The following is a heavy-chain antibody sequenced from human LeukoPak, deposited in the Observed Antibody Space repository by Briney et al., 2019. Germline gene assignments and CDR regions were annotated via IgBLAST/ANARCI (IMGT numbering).Heavy chain of an antibody. Sequence: GGSLRLSCVASGFTFSDYYMDWVRQAPGKGLEWVSAISGSGGNTYYAGSVKGRFTISRDISMNKLYLQMSTLRVEDTAVYYCAKGPKLGDGFHCDSWGQGTLVTVSS. CDR1: GFTFSDYY. D-gene: IGHD5-24*01. J-gene: IGHJ4*02. CDR2: ISGSGGNT. V-gene: IGHV3-23*01. CDR3: AKGPKLGDGFHCDS.